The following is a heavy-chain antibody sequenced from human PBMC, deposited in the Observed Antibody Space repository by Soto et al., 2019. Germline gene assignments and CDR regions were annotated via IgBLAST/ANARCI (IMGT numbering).Heavy chain of an antibody. V-gene: IGHV1-46*03. CDR2: INPAGDTT. CDR3: ARDRTGAAYFDY. D-gene: IGHD1-26*01. CDR1: GFTVTNYY. Sequence: QVQLVQSGAEVKKPGTSVKVSCKASGFTVTNYYMHWLRLAPGQGPEWMGLINPAGDTTSFAPKFRGRVTVTRHTSTSTIYMEMRGLRSDDTAFYYCARDRTGAAYFDYWVQGTLVTVS. J-gene: IGHJ4*02.